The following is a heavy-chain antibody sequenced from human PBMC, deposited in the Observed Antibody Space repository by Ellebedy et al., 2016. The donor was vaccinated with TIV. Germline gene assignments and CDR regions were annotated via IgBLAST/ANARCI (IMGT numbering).Heavy chain of an antibody. D-gene: IGHD5-24*01. CDR1: GYTFTSYY. CDR2: INPSGGST. Sequence: ASVKVSCKASGYTFTSYYMHWVRQTPGQGPEWMGIINPSGGSTSYAQKFQGWVTMTRDTSISTAYMELSRLRSDDTAVYYCARDGYTTAFDYWGQGTLVTVSS. V-gene: IGHV1-46*01. J-gene: IGHJ4*02. CDR3: ARDGYTTAFDY.